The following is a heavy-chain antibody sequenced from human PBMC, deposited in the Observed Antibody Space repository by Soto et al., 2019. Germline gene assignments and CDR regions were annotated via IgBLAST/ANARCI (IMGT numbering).Heavy chain of an antibody. CDR2: IIPIFGST. Sequence: QVQLLQSGAEVKKPGSSVKVACKAAVGTFSNSAITWVLQSPGQGLEWLGRIIPIFGSTNFAQKFQGRVTLTADESTTTVYMELSSLRSDDTAVYYCAKDGGKDGYFGNWVDPWGQGTLVTVSS. J-gene: IGHJ5*02. D-gene: IGHD5-18*01. CDR1: VGTFSNSA. CDR3: AKDGGKDGYFGNWVDP. V-gene: IGHV1-69*15.